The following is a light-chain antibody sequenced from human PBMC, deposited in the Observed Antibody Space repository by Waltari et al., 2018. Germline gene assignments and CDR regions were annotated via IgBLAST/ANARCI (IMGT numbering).Light chain of an antibody. Sequence: DVVMTQSPLSLPVTLGQPASISCRSSQSLVHSDGNTYLSWFQQRPGQSPRRIIYKVFNRDSGVPDRFSGSGSGTDFTLKISRVEAEDVGVFYCVQGTDWPFTFGPGTEVDFK. J-gene: IGKJ3*01. V-gene: IGKV2-30*02. CDR2: KVF. CDR3: VQGTDWPFT. CDR1: QSLVHSDGNTY.